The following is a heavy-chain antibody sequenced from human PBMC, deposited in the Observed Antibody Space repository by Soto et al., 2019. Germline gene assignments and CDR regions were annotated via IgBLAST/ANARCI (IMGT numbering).Heavy chain of an antibody. CDR1: GGSISSYH. CDR2: FNHSGDT. J-gene: IGHJ4*02. CDR3: ARHHVRGRTIAGAAEF. Sequence: SETLSLTCTVSGGSISSYHWSWIRQPPGKALEWIGEFNHSGDTNYNPSLKSRVTISVDTSKNQLFLNLSSVTAADTAMYYCARHHVRGRTIAGAAEFWGQGTLVTVSS. V-gene: IGHV4-34*01. D-gene: IGHD1-26*01.